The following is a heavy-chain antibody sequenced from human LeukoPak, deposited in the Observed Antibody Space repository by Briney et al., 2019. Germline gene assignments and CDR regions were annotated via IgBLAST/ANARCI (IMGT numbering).Heavy chain of an antibody. CDR1: GFTFSSYA. V-gene: IGHV3-23*01. CDR2: ISGSGGST. J-gene: IGHJ4*02. Sequence: AGGSLRLSCAASGFTFSSYAMSWVRQAPEKGLEWVSAISGSGGSTYYADSVKGRFTISRDNSKNTLYLQMNSLRAEDTAVYYCAKGGYCSSTSCYADYWGQGTLVTVSS. D-gene: IGHD2-2*01. CDR3: AKGGYCSSTSCYADY.